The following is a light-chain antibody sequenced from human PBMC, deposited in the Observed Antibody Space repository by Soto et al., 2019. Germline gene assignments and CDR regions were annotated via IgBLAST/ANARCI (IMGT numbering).Light chain of an antibody. Sequence: DIQMTQSPSSLSASVGDRVTITCRASQSLSIYLNWYQQKPGKAPKLLIYAASSLQSGVPSRFSGSGSGTDFTLTISSLQPEDFATYYFQQSYSTPTFGLGTKLEIK. J-gene: IGKJ2*01. CDR1: QSLSIY. CDR3: QQSYSTPT. V-gene: IGKV1-39*01. CDR2: AAS.